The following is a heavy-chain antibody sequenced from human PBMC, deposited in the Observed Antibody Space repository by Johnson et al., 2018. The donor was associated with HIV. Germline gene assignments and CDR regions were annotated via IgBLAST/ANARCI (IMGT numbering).Heavy chain of an antibody. CDR1: GFSFIDYA. Sequence: VQLVESGGGLVRPGGSLRLSCVASGFSFIDYAMIWVRQAPGKGLEWVSFISGGEADTYYADSVKGRFTISRYNSKTKLYLQMNSLSAEDTAVYYCAKSQDRSAYDYDFDIWGPGTMVTVSS. CDR3: AKSQDRSAYDYDFDI. D-gene: IGHD3-22*01. J-gene: IGHJ3*02. CDR2: ISGGEADT. V-gene: IGHV3-23*04.